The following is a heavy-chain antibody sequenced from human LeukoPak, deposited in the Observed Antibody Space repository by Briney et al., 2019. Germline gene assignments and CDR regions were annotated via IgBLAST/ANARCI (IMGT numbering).Heavy chain of an antibody. CDR3: AKPETASAAGTGDY. J-gene: IGHJ4*02. D-gene: IGHD6-13*01. Sequence: PGGSLRLSCAASGFTFSSYAMSWVRQAPGKGLEWVSAISGSGGSTYYADSVWGRFTISRDNSKNTLYLQMNSLRAEDTAVYYCAKPETASAAGTGDYWGQGTLVTVSS. CDR2: ISGSGGST. CDR1: GFTFSSYA. V-gene: IGHV3-23*01.